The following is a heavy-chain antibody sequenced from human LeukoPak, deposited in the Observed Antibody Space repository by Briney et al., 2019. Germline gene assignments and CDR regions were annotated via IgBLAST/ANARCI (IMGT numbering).Heavy chain of an antibody. D-gene: IGHD3-22*01. CDR2: IRSKAYGWTT. Sequence: GGSLRLSCTASGFTFGDYAVSWFRQAPGKGLEWVGFIRSKAYGWTTEYAASVKGRFTISRDDSKSIAYLQMNSLKTEDAAVYYCTRQGLAYYYDSTGYYPPGYWGQGTLVTVSS. CDR3: TRQGLAYYYDSTGYYPPGY. J-gene: IGHJ4*02. CDR1: GFTFGDYA. V-gene: IGHV3-49*03.